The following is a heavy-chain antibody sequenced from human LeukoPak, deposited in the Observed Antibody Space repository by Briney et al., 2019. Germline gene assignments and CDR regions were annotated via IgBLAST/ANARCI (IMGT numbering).Heavy chain of an antibody. Sequence: SQTLSQTCTVSGGFLSSGVYYWRWIRQPTGKGLEWIGYIYYSGSTLYNPPLKSRVTISVDTSKNQFSLKLSSVTAADTAVYYWALTGVVFTRIDYWGQGTLVTVSS. J-gene: IGHJ4*02. V-gene: IGHV4-30-4*01. CDR1: GGFLSSGVYY. D-gene: IGHD3-22*01. CDR2: IYYSGST. CDR3: ALTGVVFTRIDY.